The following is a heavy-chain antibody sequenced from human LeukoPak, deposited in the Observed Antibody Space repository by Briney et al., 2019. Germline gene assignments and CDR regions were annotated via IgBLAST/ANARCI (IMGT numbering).Heavy chain of an antibody. D-gene: IGHD6-19*01. J-gene: IGHJ6*03. V-gene: IGHV3-30*01. Sequence: GGSLRLSCAASGFTFSSYAMHWVRQAPGKGLEWVAVISYDGSNKYYADSVKGRFNISRDNSKNTVYLQMNSLRAEDTAVYYCARDVWESGVIAVAGTYYYYYMDVWGKGTTVTVSS. CDR2: ISYDGSNK. CDR3: ARDVWESGVIAVAGTYYYYYMDV. CDR1: GFTFSSYA.